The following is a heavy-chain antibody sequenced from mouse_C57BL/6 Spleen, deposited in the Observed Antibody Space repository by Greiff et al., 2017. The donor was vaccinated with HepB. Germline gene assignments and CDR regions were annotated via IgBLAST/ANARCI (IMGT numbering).Heavy chain of an antibody. CDR3: ARTFYYGSSGDYFDY. J-gene: IGHJ2*01. CDR1: GFTFSDYG. CDR2: ISSGSSTI. V-gene: IGHV5-17*01. D-gene: IGHD1-1*01. Sequence: EVNVVESGGGLVKPGGSLKLSCAASGFTFSDYGMHWVRQAPEKGLEWVAYISSGSSTIYYADTVKGRFTISRDNAKNTLFLQMTSLRSEDTAMYYCARTFYYGSSGDYFDYWGQGTTLTVSS.